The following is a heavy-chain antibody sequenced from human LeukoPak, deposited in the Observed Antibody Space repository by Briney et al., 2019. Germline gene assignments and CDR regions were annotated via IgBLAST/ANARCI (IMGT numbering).Heavy chain of an antibody. D-gene: IGHD3-10*01. V-gene: IGHV4-39*01. CDR3: ARRAYYYGSGSLDY. CDR1: GGSISSSSYY. CDR2: IYYSGST. Sequence: SETLSLTCTVSGGSISSSSYYWGWIRQPPGKGLEWIGSIYYSGSTYYNPSLKSRVTISVDTSKNQFSLKLGSVTAADTAVYYCARRAYYYGSGSLDYWGQGTLVTVSS. J-gene: IGHJ4*02.